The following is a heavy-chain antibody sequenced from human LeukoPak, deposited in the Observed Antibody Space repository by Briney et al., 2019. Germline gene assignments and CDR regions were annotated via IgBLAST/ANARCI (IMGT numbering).Heavy chain of an antibody. Sequence: GGSLRLPCAASGFTFTDYYLSWNRQAPGKGLEWVSYISSSGSTIYYADSVKGRFTISRDNAKNSLYLQMNSLRAEDTAVFFFKQKAAYEIDYWGQGTLVTVSS. CDR2: ISSSGSTI. D-gene: IGHD2-21*01. V-gene: IGHV3-11*01. CDR3: KQKAAYEIDY. CDR1: GFTFTDYY. J-gene: IGHJ4*02.